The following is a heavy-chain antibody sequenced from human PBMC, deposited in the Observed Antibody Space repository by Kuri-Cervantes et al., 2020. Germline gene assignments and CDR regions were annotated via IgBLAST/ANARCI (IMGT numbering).Heavy chain of an antibody. CDR3: ARDWGIAAEKGDY. CDR1: GFVFSNYG. Sequence: GESLKISCAASGFVFSNYGMHWVRQAAGKGLEWVSYISSSSTIYYADSVKGRFTISRDNSKNTLYLQMNSLRAEDTAVYYCARDWGIAAEKGDYWGQGTLVTVSS. D-gene: IGHD6-13*01. J-gene: IGHJ4*02. V-gene: IGHV3-48*01. CDR2: ISSSSTI.